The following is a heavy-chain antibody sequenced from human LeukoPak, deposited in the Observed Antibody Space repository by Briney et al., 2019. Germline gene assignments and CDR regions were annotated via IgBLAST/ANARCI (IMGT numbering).Heavy chain of an antibody. CDR1: GFTFATST. J-gene: IGHJ6*02. CDR2: IVVGSGHT. D-gene: IGHD4-17*01. Sequence: ASVKVSCKASGFTFATSTMQWVRQARGQRLEWMGWIVVGSGHTNYAQKFQQRVTITRDMSTSTAYIYLSSPTSEDTALYYCAATLTVTTGSTYYGMDIWGQGTTVTVSS. V-gene: IGHV1-58*02. CDR3: AATLTVTTGSTYYGMDI.